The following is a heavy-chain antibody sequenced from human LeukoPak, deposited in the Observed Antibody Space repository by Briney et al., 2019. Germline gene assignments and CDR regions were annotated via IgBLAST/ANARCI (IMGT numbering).Heavy chain of an antibody. J-gene: IGHJ4*02. CDR3: ARGVQTPGIAAVGTRYFDY. V-gene: IGHV1-2*02. CDR2: INPNSGGT. CDR1: GYTFTGYF. Sequence: ASVKVSCKASGYTFTGYFVHWVRQAPGQGLEWMGWINPNSGGTNYAQKFQGRVTMTRDTSISTAYMELSSLTSDDTVVAVYYCARGVQTPGIAAVGTRYFDYWGQGTLVTVSS. D-gene: IGHD6-13*01.